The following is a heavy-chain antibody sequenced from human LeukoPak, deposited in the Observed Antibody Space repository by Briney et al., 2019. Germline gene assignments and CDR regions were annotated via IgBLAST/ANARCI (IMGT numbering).Heavy chain of an antibody. CDR3: ARDAILSYYSDGSAYHGFDF. CDR2: ISPYNGNT. CDR1: GYTFTNFG. D-gene: IGHD3-22*01. Sequence: ASVKVSCKASGYTFTNFGVSWVRQAPGQGLEWMRWISPYNGNTYSAQKFQGRVTMTTDTPTNTAYMDLRSLRSDDTAMYYCARDAILSYYSDGSAYHGFDFWGQGTLVTVSS. J-gene: IGHJ4*02. V-gene: IGHV1-18*01.